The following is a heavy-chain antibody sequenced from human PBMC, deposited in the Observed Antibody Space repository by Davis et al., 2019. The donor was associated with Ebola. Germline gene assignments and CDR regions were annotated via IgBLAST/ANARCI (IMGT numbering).Heavy chain of an antibody. D-gene: IGHD2-2*02. CDR1: GISFSKYD. V-gene: IGHV3-23*01. CDR3: AKDYCTSTSCYNYMDV. Sequence: PGGSLRLSCVDSGISFSKYDMSWVRQAPGKGLDWVSRISSNGDRTYYADSVRGRFTISRDNSKNTLYLQMNSLRAEDTAVYYCAKDYCTSTSCYNYMDVWGKGTTVIVSS. J-gene: IGHJ6*03. CDR2: ISSNGDRT.